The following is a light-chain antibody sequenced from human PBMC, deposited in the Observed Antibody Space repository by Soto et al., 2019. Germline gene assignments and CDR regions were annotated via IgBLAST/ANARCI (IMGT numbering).Light chain of an antibody. V-gene: IGKV3-20*01. CDR1: QSVSSSS. Sequence: EIVLTQSPGTLSLSPGERATLSGRASQSVSSSSLAWYQQKPGQAPRLLIYGASSRATGIPDRFSGSGSGTDFTLTISRLEPADFAVYYCQQFGSSPRTFGQGTKVEIK. J-gene: IGKJ1*01. CDR3: QQFGSSPRT. CDR2: GAS.